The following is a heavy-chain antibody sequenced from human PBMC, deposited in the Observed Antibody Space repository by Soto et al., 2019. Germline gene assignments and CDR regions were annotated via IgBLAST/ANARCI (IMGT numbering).Heavy chain of an antibody. CDR1: GFSLSTSGMC. CDR2: IDWDDDK. D-gene: IGHD6-19*01. J-gene: IGHJ4*02. Sequence: SGPTLVNPTQTLTLTCTFSGFSLSTSGMCVSWIRQPPGKALEWLARIDWDDDKYYSTSLKTRLTISKDTSKNQVVLTMTNMDPVDTATYYCARMGIAVAGTELFDYWGQGTLVTVSS. V-gene: IGHV2-70*11. CDR3: ARMGIAVAGTELFDY.